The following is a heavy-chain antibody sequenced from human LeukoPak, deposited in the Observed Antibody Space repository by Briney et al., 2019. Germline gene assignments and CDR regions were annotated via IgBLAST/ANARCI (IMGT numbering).Heavy chain of an antibody. CDR2: ISSSSSYI. V-gene: IGHV3-21*01. CDR3: ARDPGGVVVPAAILYFQH. CDR1: GFTFSSYS. J-gene: IGHJ1*01. Sequence: GGSLRLSCAASGFTFSSYSMNWVRQAPGKGLEWVSSISSSSSYIYYADSVKGRFTISRDNAKNSLYLQMNSLRAEDTAVYYCARDPGGVVVPAAILYFQHWGQGTLVTVSS. D-gene: IGHD2-2*01.